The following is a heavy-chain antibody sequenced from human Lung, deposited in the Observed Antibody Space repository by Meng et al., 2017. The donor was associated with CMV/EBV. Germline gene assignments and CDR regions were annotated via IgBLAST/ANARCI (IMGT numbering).Heavy chain of an antibody. V-gene: IGHV1-2*02. Sequence: QVQLVQSGAEVKKPXASVKVSXXASGYTFTGYYMHWVRQAPGQGLEWMGWINPNSGGTNYAQKFQGRVTMTRDTSISTAYMELSRLRSDDTAVYYCARPPMGQLSDYFDYWGQGTLVTVSS. D-gene: IGHD6-13*01. CDR2: INPNSGGT. CDR1: GYTFTGYY. J-gene: IGHJ4*02. CDR3: ARPPMGQLSDYFDY.